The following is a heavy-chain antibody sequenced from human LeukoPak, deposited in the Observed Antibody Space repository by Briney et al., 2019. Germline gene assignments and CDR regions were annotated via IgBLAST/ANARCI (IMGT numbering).Heavy chain of an antibody. J-gene: IGHJ4*02. CDR3: ARHWGGGRRGDY. V-gene: IGHV3-7*01. D-gene: IGHD7-27*01. Sequence: GGSLRLSCAASGFTFSSFWMNWVRQAPGKGLEWVANIKQDGSEKYYLDSVKGRFAISRDNAKSSLYLQMNSLRAEDTAVYYCARHWGGGRRGDYWGQGTLVTVSS. CDR1: GFTFSSFW. CDR2: IKQDGSEK.